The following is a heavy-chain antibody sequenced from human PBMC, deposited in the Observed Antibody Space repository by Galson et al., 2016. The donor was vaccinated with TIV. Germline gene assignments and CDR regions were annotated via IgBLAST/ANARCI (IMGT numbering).Heavy chain of an antibody. CDR3: ARDVGRAVAGRGLFDY. V-gene: IGHV3-7*01. D-gene: IGHD6-19*01. Sequence: SLRLSCAASGFTFSSCWMSWVRQAPGKGLEWVASIKQDGSEKYYVESVKGRFTISRDNGQNSLYLQMNSLTAEDTAVYYCARDVGRAVAGRGLFDYWGQGTLVTVSS. CDR1: GFTFSSCW. CDR2: IKQDGSEK. J-gene: IGHJ4*02.